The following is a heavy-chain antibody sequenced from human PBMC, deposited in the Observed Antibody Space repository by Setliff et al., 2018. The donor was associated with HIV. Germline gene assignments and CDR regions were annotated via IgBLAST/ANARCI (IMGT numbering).Heavy chain of an antibody. V-gene: IGHV1-8*02. Sequence: GASVKVSCKASGYTFINCDINWVRQATGQGLEWMGWMNPNSSNSGYAQNFQGRVTMTLDTSISTAYMELSSLTSEDTAVYYCTRGRHSQTAGAIKFAFWGQGSLVTVSS. CDR3: TRGRHSQTAGAIKFAF. D-gene: IGHD3-10*01. CDR1: GYTFINCD. J-gene: IGHJ5*01. CDR2: MNPNSSNS.